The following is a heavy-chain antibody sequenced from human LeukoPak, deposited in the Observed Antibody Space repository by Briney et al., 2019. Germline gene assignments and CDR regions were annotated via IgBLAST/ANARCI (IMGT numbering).Heavy chain of an antibody. V-gene: IGHV4-59*01. CDR1: GGSISSYY. J-gene: IGHJ6*03. CDR3: ARDRAYYDFWSGYYGYYYYMDV. CDR2: IYYSGST. Sequence: SETLSLTCTVSGGSISSYYWSWIRQPPGKGLEWIGYIYYSGSTKYNPSPKRRVTISVDTSKNQFSLKLSSVTTADTAVYYCARDRAYYDFWSGYYGYYYYMDVWGKGTTVTVYS. D-gene: IGHD3-3*01.